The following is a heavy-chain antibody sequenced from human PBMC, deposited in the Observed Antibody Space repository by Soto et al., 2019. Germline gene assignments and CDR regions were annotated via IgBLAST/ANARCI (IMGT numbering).Heavy chain of an antibody. V-gene: IGHV5-51*01. CDR1: GYIFNTYW. Sequence: WESLKISCKASGYIFNTYWIGWVRQVPGKGLEWMAIIYPGDSDTRYSPSFLGQVTISADKSITTAYLQWSSLKASDTAMYYCARRPSLNIVGATLFDYWGQGTLVTVSS. CDR2: IYPGDSDT. D-gene: IGHD1-26*01. CDR3: ARRPSLNIVGATLFDY. J-gene: IGHJ4*02.